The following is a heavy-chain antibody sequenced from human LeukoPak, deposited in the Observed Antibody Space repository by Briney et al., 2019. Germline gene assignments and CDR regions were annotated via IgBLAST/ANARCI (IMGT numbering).Heavy chain of an antibody. V-gene: IGHV1-18*01. CDR1: GYTFTSYG. J-gene: IGHJ3*02. D-gene: IGHD3-22*01. Sequence: ASVKVSCKASGYTFTSYGISWVRQAPGQGLEWMGWISGNNGNTNYAQHLQGRVTMTTDTSTSTAYMELRSLGSDDTAVYYCARDVFSTYYYDSSGLGDAFEIWGRGTMVTVSS. CDR2: ISGNNGNT. CDR3: ARDVFSTYYYDSSGLGDAFEI.